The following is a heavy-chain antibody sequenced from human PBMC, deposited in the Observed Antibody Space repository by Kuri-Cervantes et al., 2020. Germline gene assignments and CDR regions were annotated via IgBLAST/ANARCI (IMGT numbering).Heavy chain of an antibody. V-gene: IGHV4-59*01. Sequence: SETXSXXCTVSGGSISSYYWSWIRQPPGKGLEWIGYIYYSGSTNYNPSLKSRVTISVDTSKNQFSLKLSSVTAADTAVYYCAREGRSGGYYYYGMDVWGQGTTVTVSS. CDR3: AREGRSGGYYYYGMDV. CDR1: GGSISSYY. D-gene: IGHD1-26*01. J-gene: IGHJ6*02. CDR2: IYYSGST.